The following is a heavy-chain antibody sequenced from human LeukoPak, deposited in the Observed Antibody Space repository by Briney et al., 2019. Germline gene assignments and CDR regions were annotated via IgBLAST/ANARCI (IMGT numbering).Heavy chain of an antibody. Sequence: PGGSLRLSCAASGFTFSSYWMSWVRQAPGKGLEWVANIKQDGSEKYYVDSVKGRFTISRDNAKNSLYLQMTSLRAEDTAVYYCARDRSLWDDYGDYADYWGQGTLVTVSS. J-gene: IGHJ4*02. CDR1: GFTFSSYW. CDR3: ARDRSLWDDYGDYADY. D-gene: IGHD4-17*01. CDR2: IKQDGSEK. V-gene: IGHV3-7*01.